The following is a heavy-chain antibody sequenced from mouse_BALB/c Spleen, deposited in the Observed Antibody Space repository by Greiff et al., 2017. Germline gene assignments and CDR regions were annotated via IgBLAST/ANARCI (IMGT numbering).Heavy chain of an antibody. Sequence: VQLQESGPGLVAPSQSLSITCTVSGFSLTSYGVHWVRQPPGKGLEWLGVIWAGGSTNYNSALMSRLSISKDNSKSQVFLKMNSLQTDDTAMYYCARIYGNYVGAMDYWGQGTSVTVSS. J-gene: IGHJ4*01. CDR2: IWAGGST. CDR1: GFSLTSYG. CDR3: ARIYGNYVGAMDY. D-gene: IGHD2-1*01. V-gene: IGHV2-9*02.